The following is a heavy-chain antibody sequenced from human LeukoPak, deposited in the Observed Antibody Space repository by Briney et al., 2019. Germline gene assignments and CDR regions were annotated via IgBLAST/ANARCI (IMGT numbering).Heavy chain of an antibody. CDR3: ARGGGYQLPPAVAGTTPFDY. CDR1: GFTFSSYA. D-gene: IGHD6-19*01. V-gene: IGHV3-30*04. CDR2: ISYDGSNK. J-gene: IGHJ4*02. Sequence: GGSLRLSCAASGFTFSSYAMHWVRQAPGKGLEWVAVISYDGSNKYYADSMKGRFTISRDNSKNMLFLQMNRLRAEDTAVYHCARGGGYQLPPAVAGTTPFDYWGQGTLVTVSS.